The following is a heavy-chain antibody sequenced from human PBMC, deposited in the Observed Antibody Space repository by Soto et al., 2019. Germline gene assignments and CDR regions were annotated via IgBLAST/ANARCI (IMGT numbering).Heavy chain of an antibody. CDR2: ISGSGGST. J-gene: IGHJ4*02. CDR1: GGSFSGYY. Sequence: ETLSLTCDVYGGSFSGYYWSWIRQPPGKGLEWVSAISGSGGSTYYADSVKGRFTISRDNSKNTLYLQMNSLRAEDTAVYDCAKCGRQASGYQPIDYWGQGTLVTVSS. CDR3: AKCGRQASGYQPIDY. D-gene: IGHD2-2*01. V-gene: IGHV3-23*01.